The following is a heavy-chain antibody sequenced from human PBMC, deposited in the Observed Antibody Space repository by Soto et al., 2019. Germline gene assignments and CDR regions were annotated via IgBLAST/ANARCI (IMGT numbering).Heavy chain of an antibody. CDR1: GDSVSSNSAA. CDR2: TYYRSKWYN. Sequence: SQTLSLTCAISGDSVSSNSAARNWIRQSPSRGLEWLGRTYYRSKWYNDYAVSVKSRITINPDTSKNQFSLQLNSVTPEDTAVYYCARDQGRYCSSTSCYFDAFGIWGQGTMVTVSS. V-gene: IGHV6-1*01. CDR3: ARDQGRYCSSTSCYFDAFGI. J-gene: IGHJ3*02. D-gene: IGHD2-2*01.